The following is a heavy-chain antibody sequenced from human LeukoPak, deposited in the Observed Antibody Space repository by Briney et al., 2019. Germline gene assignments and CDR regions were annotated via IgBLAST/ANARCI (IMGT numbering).Heavy chain of an antibody. J-gene: IGHJ5*02. CDR2: IYYSGST. V-gene: IGHV4-59*12. D-gene: IGHD6-6*01. Sequence: SSETLSLTCTVSGGSISSYYWSWIRQPPGKGLEWIGYIYYSGSTYYNPSLRSRVTISVDTSKNQFSLKLSSVTAADTAVYYCARGSIAARPVSCWFDPWGQGTLVTVSS. CDR1: GGSISSYY. CDR3: ARGSIAARPVSCWFDP.